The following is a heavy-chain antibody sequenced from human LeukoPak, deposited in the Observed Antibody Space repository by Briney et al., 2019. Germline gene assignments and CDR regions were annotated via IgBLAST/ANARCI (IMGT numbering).Heavy chain of an antibody. J-gene: IGHJ3*02. CDR3: ARGGLYYDILTGYSDDAFDI. D-gene: IGHD3-9*01. CDR2: IYHSGST. Sequence: SETLSLTCAVSGGSISSSNWWSWVRQPPGKGLEWIGEIYHSGSTNYNPSLKSRVTISVDKSKNQFSLKLSSVTAADTAVYYCARGGLYYDILTGYSDDAFDIWGQGTMVTVSS. V-gene: IGHV4-4*02. CDR1: GGSISSSNW.